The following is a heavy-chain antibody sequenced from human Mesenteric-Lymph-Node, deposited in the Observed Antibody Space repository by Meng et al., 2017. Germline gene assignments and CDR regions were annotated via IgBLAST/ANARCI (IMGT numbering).Heavy chain of an antibody. J-gene: IGHJ5*02. CDR1: GYTVTSYG. CDR2: ISAYNGNT. CDR3: ARDTLYYDILTGYSPTNWFDP. V-gene: IGHV1-18*01. Sequence: QVQLVQSGAEVKKPWASVKVFCKASGYTVTSYGISWVRQAPGQGLEWMGWISAYNGNTNYAQKLQGRVTMTTDTSTSTAYMELRSLRSDDTAVYYCARDTLYYDILTGYSPTNWFDPWGQGTLVTVSS. D-gene: IGHD3-9*01.